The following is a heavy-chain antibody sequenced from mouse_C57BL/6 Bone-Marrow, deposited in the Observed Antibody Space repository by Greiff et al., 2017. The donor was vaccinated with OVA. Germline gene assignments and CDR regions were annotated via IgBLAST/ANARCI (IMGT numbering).Heavy chain of an antibody. V-gene: IGHV1-55*01. CDR2: IYPGSGST. D-gene: IGHD2-3*01. J-gene: IGHJ1*03. CDR3: AREWDYDGYPLYWYFDV. CDR1: GYTFTSYW. Sequence: VQLQQPGAELVKPGASVNMSCKASGYTFTSYWITWVKQRPGQGLEWIGDIYPGSGSTNYNEKFKSKATLTVDTSSSTAYMQLSSLTSEDSAVYYCAREWDYDGYPLYWYFDVWGTGTTVTVSS.